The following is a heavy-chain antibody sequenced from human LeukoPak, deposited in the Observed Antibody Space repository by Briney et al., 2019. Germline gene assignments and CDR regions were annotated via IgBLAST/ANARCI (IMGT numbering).Heavy chain of an antibody. CDR3: AKDRYDILTPYFDY. V-gene: IGHV3-30*04. Sequence: GGSLRLSCAASGFTFSSYAMHWVRQAPGQGLEWVALISYDEIHKHYADSVKGRFTISRDNSKNTLYLQMNSLRAEDTAVYYCAKDRYDILTPYFDYWGQGTLVTVSS. J-gene: IGHJ4*02. CDR1: GFTFSSYA. D-gene: IGHD3-9*01. CDR2: ISYDEIHK.